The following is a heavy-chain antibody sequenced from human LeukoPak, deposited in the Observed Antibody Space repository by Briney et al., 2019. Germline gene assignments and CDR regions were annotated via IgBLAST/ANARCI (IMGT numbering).Heavy chain of an antibody. J-gene: IGHJ4*02. Sequence: SETLSLTCAVYGGSFSGYYWSWIRQPPGKGLEWMGEINHSGRTNYNPSLKSRVTISVDTSKNQFSLKLSSVTAADTAVYYCARALGVVVPFDYWGQGTLVTVSS. D-gene: IGHD2-15*01. V-gene: IGHV4-34*01. CDR3: ARALGVVVPFDY. CDR1: GGSFSGYY. CDR2: INHSGRT.